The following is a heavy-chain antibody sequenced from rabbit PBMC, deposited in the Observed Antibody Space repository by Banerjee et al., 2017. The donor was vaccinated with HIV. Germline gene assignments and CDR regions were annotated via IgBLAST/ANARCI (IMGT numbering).Heavy chain of an antibody. CDR2: IYAGSSGST. D-gene: IGHD6-1*01. Sequence: QEQLEESGGDLVKPEGSLTLTCTASGFSFSSSYWICWVRQAPGKGLEWIACIYAGSSGSTYYASWAKGRFTISKTSSTTVTLQMTSLTAADTATYFCARDFMEYYTYGYAGYAYATGFNLWGPGTLVTVS. CDR1: GFSFSSSYW. V-gene: IGHV1S45*01. J-gene: IGHJ4*01. CDR3: ARDFMEYYTYGYAGYAYATGFNL.